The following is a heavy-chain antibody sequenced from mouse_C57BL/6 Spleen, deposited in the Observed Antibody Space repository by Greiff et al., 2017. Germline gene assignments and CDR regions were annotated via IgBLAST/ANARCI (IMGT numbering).Heavy chain of an antibody. CDR1: GYTFTSYW. D-gene: IGHD1-1*01. Sequence: QVQLQQSGTELVKPEASVKLSCKASGYTFTSYWMHWVKQRPGQGLEWIGNINPSNGGTNYNEKFKSKATLTVDKSSSTAYMQLSSLTSEDSAVYYCARSSSSWYFDVWGTGTTVTVSS. V-gene: IGHV1-53*01. J-gene: IGHJ1*03. CDR3: ARSSSSWYFDV. CDR2: INPSNGGT.